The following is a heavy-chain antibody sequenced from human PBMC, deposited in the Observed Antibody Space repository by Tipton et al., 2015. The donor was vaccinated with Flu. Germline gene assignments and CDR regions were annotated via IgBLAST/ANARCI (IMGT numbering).Heavy chain of an antibody. J-gene: IGHJ6*02. CDR2: IYYSGST. CDR3: ARDRAVAGLGYYYYGMDV. V-gene: IGHV4-59*01. CDR1: GGSISSYY. D-gene: IGHD6-19*01. Sequence: LRLSCTVPGGSISSYYWSWIRQPPGKGLEWIGYIYYSGSTNYNPSLKSRVTISVDTSKNQFSLKLSSVTAADTAVYYCARDRAVAGLGYYYYGMDVWGQGTTVTVSS.